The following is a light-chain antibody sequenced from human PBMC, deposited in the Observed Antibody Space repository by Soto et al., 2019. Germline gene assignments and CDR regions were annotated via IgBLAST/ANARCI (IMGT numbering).Light chain of an antibody. Sequence: EIVLTQSPGTLSLSPGERATLSCRANQSVAANYLAWYQQKPGQAPRLLIYGASSRATGIPDRLSGSGSGTDFTLTISRLEPEDFAVYYCQQYGNSPITFGQGTRLEIK. CDR1: QSVAANY. J-gene: IGKJ5*01. V-gene: IGKV3-20*01. CDR2: GAS. CDR3: QQYGNSPIT.